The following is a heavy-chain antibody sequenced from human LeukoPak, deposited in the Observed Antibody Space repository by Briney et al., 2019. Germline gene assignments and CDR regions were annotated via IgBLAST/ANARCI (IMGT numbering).Heavy chain of an antibody. CDR2: INHSRST. Sequence: PSETLSLTCAVYGGSFRGYYWSWIRQPPGKGLEWIGEINHSRSTNYNPSLKGRVTISVDTSKIQFSLKLSSVTAADTSVYYCARWHIVVVTGKFDPWGQGTLVTVSS. CDR1: GGSFRGYY. J-gene: IGHJ5*02. D-gene: IGHD2-21*02. V-gene: IGHV4-34*01. CDR3: ARWHIVVVTGKFDP.